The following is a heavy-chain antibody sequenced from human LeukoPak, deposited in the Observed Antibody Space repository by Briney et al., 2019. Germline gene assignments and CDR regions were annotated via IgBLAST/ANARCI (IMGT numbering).Heavy chain of an antibody. Sequence: ASVKVSCKASGYTFTSYDINWVRQATGQGLEWMGWMNPNSGNTGYAQKFQGRVTMTRDTSTSTVYMELSSLRSEDTAVYYCARDAAVAGTLTLDYWGQGTLVTVSS. CDR1: GYTFTSYD. CDR3: ARDAAVAGTLTLDY. J-gene: IGHJ4*02. CDR2: MNPNSGNT. V-gene: IGHV1-8*01. D-gene: IGHD6-19*01.